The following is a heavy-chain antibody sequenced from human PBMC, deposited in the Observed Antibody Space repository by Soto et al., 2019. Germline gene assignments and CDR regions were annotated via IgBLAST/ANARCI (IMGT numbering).Heavy chain of an antibody. V-gene: IGHV3-33*01. CDR1: GITFSTNG. CDR2: IWDDGNNR. J-gene: IGHJ5*01. D-gene: IGHD1-7*01. Sequence: QVQLVESGGGVVQPGRSLRLSCTASGITFSTNGMHWVRQAPGKGLEWVAVIWDDGNNRYYADSVKGRFIISRDNSKNTLFLQMNSLRAEDTAVYYCARDHHKTGTTYFDSWGQGTLVTVSS. CDR3: ARDHHKTGTTYFDS.